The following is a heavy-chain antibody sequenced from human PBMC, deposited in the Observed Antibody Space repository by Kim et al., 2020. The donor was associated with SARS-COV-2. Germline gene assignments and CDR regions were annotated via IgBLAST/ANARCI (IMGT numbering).Heavy chain of an antibody. V-gene: IGHV1-18*01. CDR2: ISPFNDNT. J-gene: IGHJ3*02. CDR1: GYTFPNYG. Sequence: ASVKVSCKASGYTFPNYGITWVRQAPGQGLEWMEWISPFNDNTIYAKKFQGRVRMTTDKATSTAYMELRSFRSDDTAMYYCGRDSNLPQLLSDGFDIWGQGTMVSVSS. CDR3: GRDSNLPQLLSDGFDI. D-gene: IGHD1-1*01.